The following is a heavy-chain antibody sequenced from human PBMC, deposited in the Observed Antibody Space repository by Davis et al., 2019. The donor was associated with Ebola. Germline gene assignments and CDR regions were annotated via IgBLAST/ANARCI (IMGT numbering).Heavy chain of an antibody. CDR3: ARDEAITVAGSINWYFDL. J-gene: IGHJ2*01. D-gene: IGHD6-19*01. CDR1: GFTFRIYW. CDR2: IKQDGSEK. Sequence: ESLKISCAASGFTFRIYWMSWVRQAPGKGMEWVASIKQDGSEKYYVDSVKGRFTISRDNAKSSLYLQMNSLRAEDTAVYYCARDEAITVAGSINWYFDLWGRGTLVPVSS. V-gene: IGHV3-7*01.